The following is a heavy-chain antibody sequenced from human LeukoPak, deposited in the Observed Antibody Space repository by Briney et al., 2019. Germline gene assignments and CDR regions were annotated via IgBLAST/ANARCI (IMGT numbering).Heavy chain of an antibody. Sequence: SETLCLTCTVSGGSISSGSYYWSWIRQPAGKGLEWIGRIYTSGSTNYNPSLKSRVTISVDTSKNQFSLKLSSVTAADTAVYYCARLRLWFDYWGQGTLVTVSS. CDR1: GGSISSGSYY. D-gene: IGHD5-18*01. J-gene: IGHJ4*02. V-gene: IGHV4-61*02. CDR2: IYTSGST. CDR3: ARLRLWFDY.